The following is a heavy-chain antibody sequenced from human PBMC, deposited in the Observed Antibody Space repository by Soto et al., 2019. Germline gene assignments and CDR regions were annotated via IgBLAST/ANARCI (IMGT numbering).Heavy chain of an antibody. CDR2: INHSGST. J-gene: IGHJ5*02. Sequence: SETLSLTCAVYGGSFSGYYWSWIHQPPGKXLEWIGEINHSGSTNYSPSLKSRVTISVDTSKNQFSLKLSSVTDADQAVYYCARGQTYYDFWSGYYRPSHWCEPWGRGNRVIVSS. CDR1: GGSFSGYY. D-gene: IGHD3-3*01. V-gene: IGHV4-34*01. CDR3: ARGQTYYDFWSGYYRPSHWCEP.